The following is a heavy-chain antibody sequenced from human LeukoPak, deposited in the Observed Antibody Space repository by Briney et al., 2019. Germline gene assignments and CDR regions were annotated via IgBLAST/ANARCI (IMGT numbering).Heavy chain of an antibody. CDR1: GYSISSGYY. CDR2: IYHSGST. Sequence: SETLSLTCTVSGYSISSGYYWGWIRQPPGKGLEWIGEIYHSGSTNYNPSLKSRVTISVDKSKNQFSLKLSSVTAADTAVYYCARSGSHTEGMAFDIWGQGTMVTVSS. D-gene: IGHD1-26*01. V-gene: IGHV4-38-2*02. J-gene: IGHJ3*02. CDR3: ARSGSHTEGMAFDI.